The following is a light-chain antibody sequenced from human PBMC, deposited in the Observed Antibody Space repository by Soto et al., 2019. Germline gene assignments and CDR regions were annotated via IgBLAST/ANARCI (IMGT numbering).Light chain of an antibody. V-gene: IGKV3-15*01. CDR3: HQNNYWPPT. CDR1: QSVNNN. J-gene: IGKJ4*01. CDR2: DAS. Sequence: EIVMTQSPATLSVSPGERATLSCRASQSVNNNLAWYQQKPGQAPRLLIYDASTRATGVPARFSGSGSGTDFAPTVGLLRFECVDVYYCHQNNYWPPTLGAGTKVELK.